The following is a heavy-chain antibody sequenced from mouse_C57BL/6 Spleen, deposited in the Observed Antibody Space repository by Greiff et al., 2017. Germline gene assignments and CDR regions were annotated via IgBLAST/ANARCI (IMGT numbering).Heavy chain of an antibody. CDR2: IYPYNGVS. J-gene: IGHJ1*03. CDR1: GYSFTGYY. D-gene: IGHD1-1*01. V-gene: IGHV1-31*01. Sequence: VQLKESGPELVKPGASVKISCKASGYSFTGYYMHWVKQSHGNILDWIGYIYPYNGVSSYNQKFKGKATLTVDKSSSTAYMELRSLTSEDSAVYYCARRDYYGSRDWYFDVWGTGTTVTVSS. CDR3: ARRDYYGSRDWYFDV.